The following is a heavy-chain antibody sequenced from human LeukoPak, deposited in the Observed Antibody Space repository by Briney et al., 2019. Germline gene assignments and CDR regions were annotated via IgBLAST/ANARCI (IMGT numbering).Heavy chain of an antibody. Sequence: GASVKVSCKASGDTFSSYAISWVRQAPGQGLEWMGGIIPILGTSNYAQKFQGRVTITADESTSTAYMELSSLRSEDTAVYYCARLSLRNHWFDPWGQGTLVTVSS. CDR2: IIPILGTS. CDR3: ARLSLRNHWFDP. D-gene: IGHD4-17*01. J-gene: IGHJ5*02. CDR1: GDTFSSYA. V-gene: IGHV1-69*13.